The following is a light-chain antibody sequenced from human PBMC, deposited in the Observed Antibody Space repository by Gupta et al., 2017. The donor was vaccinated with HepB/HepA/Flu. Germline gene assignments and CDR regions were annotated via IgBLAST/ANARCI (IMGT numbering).Light chain of an antibody. J-gene: IGKJ4*02. Sequence: EIVLTQSPGTLSLSQGERATLSCRASQSVFMNYVAWYQQKPGQAPRLLIYGASSRATGIPDRFSGSGCGTVVTLAISRREPEDFAVYYCQQYGNSPPVTFGGGTKVEIK. CDR1: QSVFMNY. CDR3: QQYGNSPPVT. V-gene: IGKV3-20*01. CDR2: GAS.